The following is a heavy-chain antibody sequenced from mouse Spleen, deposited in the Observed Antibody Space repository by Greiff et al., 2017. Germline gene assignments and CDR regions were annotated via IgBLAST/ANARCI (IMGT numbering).Heavy chain of an antibody. V-gene: IGHV3-6*02. CDR2: ISYDGSN. J-gene: IGHJ2*01. D-gene: IGHD2-3*01. Sequence: EVKLMESGPGLVKPSQSLSLTCSVTGYSITSGYYWNWIRQFPGNKLEWMGYISYDGSNNYNPSLKNRISITRDTSKNQFFLKLNSVTTEDTATYYCARDDGYFDYWGQGTTLTVSS. CDR1: GYSITSGYY. CDR3: ARDDGYFDY.